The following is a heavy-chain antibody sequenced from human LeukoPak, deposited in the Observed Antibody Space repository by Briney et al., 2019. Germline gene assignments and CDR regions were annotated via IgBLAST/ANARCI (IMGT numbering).Heavy chain of an antibody. D-gene: IGHD3-10*01. V-gene: IGHV1-18*01. CDR2: ISAYNGNT. Sequence: ASVKVSCKASGYTFISYGISWVRQAPGQGLEWMGWISAYNGNTNYAQKLQGRVTMTTDTSTSTAYVELRSLRSDDTAVYHCARDGRFGELSDYWGQGTLVTVSS. J-gene: IGHJ4*02. CDR3: ARDGRFGELSDY. CDR1: GYTFISYG.